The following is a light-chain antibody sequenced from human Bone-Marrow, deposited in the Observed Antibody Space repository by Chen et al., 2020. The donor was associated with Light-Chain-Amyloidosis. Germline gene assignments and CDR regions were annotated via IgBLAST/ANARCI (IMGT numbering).Light chain of an antibody. CDR3: QQYGTSPLT. CDR1: QTSSSNY. J-gene: IGKJ4*02. Sequence: EIVFTHSPGPLSLSPGEGANISCRASQTSSSNYVTWYQQKSGQAPRLLIDGSSSRATGIPDRFTGSGSGTDFTLTINRLEPEDVARYYCQQYGTSPLTFGGGTKVEIK. CDR2: GSS. V-gene: IGKV3-20*01.